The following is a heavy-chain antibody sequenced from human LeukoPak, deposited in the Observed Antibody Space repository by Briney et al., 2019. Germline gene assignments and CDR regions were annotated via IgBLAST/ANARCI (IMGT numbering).Heavy chain of an antibody. J-gene: IGHJ5*02. Sequence: ASVKVSCKASGYTFTSYDINWVRQATGQGLEWMGWMNPNSGNTGYAQKFQGRVTMTRYTSISTAYMELSSLRSEDTAVYYCAREFLEWLGPFDPWGQGTLVTVSS. CDR3: AREFLEWLGPFDP. V-gene: IGHV1-8*01. CDR2: MNPNSGNT. CDR1: GYTFTSYD. D-gene: IGHD3-3*01.